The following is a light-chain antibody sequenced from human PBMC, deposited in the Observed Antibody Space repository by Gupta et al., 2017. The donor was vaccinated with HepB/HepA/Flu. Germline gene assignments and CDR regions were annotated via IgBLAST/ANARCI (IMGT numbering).Light chain of an antibody. Sequence: QSVVTQEPSFSVSPGETVTLTCGLTSGSVSATYYPSWYQQTPGQAPRMLIYATNSRSSGVPDRFSGSILGNKAALTITGAQAEDESDYYCVLYIGTGVVVNGGGTKLTVL. CDR2: ATN. J-gene: IGLJ2*01. CDR1: SGSVSATYY. CDR3: VLYIGTGVVV. V-gene: IGLV8-61*01.